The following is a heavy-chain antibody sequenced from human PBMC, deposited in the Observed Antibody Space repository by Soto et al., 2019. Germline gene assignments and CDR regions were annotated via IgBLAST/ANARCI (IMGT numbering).Heavy chain of an antibody. CDR1: GYTLTELS. CDR3: ATAPPTVVKPYYFDY. V-gene: IGHV1-24*01. Sequence: ASVKVSCKVSGYTLTELSMHWVRQAPGKGLEWMGGFDPEDGETIYAQKFQGRVTMTEDTSTDTAYMGLSSLRSEDTAVYYCATAPPTVVKPYYFDYWGQGTLVTVSS. CDR2: FDPEDGET. J-gene: IGHJ4*02. D-gene: IGHD4-17*01.